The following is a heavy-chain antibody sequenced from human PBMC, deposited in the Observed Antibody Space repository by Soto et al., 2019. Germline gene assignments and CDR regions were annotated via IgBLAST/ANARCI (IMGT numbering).Heavy chain of an antibody. CDR2: IGGRGVST. Sequence: EVQLLESGGGLVQPGGSLRLSCAASGFTFSDYAMSWVRQAPGKGLEWVSSIGGRGVSTVYSDSVRGRFTISRDNSKNTLYLQMSSLRVEDTAVYYCAKRPPTSYYDTTGYYPFDYWGQGTLVTVSS. J-gene: IGHJ4*02. CDR3: AKRPPTSYYDTTGYYPFDY. CDR1: GFTFSDYA. V-gene: IGHV3-23*01. D-gene: IGHD3-22*01.